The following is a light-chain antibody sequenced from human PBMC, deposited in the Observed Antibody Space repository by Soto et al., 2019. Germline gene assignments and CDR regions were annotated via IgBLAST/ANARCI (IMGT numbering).Light chain of an antibody. Sequence: EIVLTQSPATLSLSPGERATLSCRTSQSVTSYLAWYQQRPGQAPRLLINDASRRATGIPDRFSGSGSGTDFTLTISRLEPEDLAVYYCQQYDYSVWTFGQGTKVDIK. CDR2: DAS. J-gene: IGKJ1*01. CDR3: QQYDYSVWT. V-gene: IGKV3-11*01. CDR1: QSVTSY.